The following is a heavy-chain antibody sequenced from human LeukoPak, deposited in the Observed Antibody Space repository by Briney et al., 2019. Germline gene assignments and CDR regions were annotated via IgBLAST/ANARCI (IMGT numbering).Heavy chain of an antibody. V-gene: IGHV4-61*02. Sequence: SQTLSLTCTVSGGSISSGSYYWNWIRQPAGKGLEWIGLIYTSGSTKYNPSLQSRVTIAVATSKNRFSLKLTSVTAADTAVYYCARQTGSGLFILPGGQGTLVTVSS. CDR3: ARQTGSGLFILP. J-gene: IGHJ4*02. CDR2: IYTSGST. CDR1: GGSISSGSYY. D-gene: IGHD3/OR15-3a*01.